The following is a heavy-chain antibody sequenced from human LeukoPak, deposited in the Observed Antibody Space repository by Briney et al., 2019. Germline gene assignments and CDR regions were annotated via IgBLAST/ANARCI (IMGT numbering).Heavy chain of an antibody. D-gene: IGHD3-22*01. J-gene: IGHJ5*02. CDR1: GYTFTSYY. CDR3: ARDWYYYDSSGYYNWFDP. V-gene: IGHV1-46*01. CDR2: INPGGGST. Sequence: ASVKVSCKASGYTFTSYYMHWVRQAPGQGLERMGIINPGGGSTSYAQKFQGRVTMTRDMSTSTVYMELSSLRSEDTAVYYCARDWYYYDSSGYYNWFDPWGQGTLVTVSS.